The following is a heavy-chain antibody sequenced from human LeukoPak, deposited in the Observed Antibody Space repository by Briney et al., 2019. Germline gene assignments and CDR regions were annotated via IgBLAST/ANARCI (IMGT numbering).Heavy chain of an antibody. D-gene: IGHD2-15*01. Sequence: GGSLRLSCSASGFSFSTYAMYWVRQAPGKGLEWVANIKQGGSEKYYVDSVKGRFTISRDNAKNSLYLQMNSRRAEDTAVYYCARDFGLRCSGGTCYSVYYYGMDVWGKGTTVTVSS. CDR2: IKQGGSEK. CDR1: GFSFSTYA. J-gene: IGHJ6*04. V-gene: IGHV3-7*03. CDR3: ARDFGLRCSGGTCYSVYYYGMDV.